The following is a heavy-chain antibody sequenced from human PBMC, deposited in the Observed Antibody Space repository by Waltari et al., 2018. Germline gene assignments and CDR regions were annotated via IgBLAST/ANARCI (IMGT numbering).Heavy chain of an antibody. Sequence: QVQLQESGPGLVKPSETLSLTCAVSGYSISGGYYWGWIRQPPGKGLEWIGSIYHSGSTYYNPSLKSRVTISVDTSKNQFSLKLSSVAAADTAVYYCARGYYCGGDCYCPWGQGTLVTVSS. CDR3: ARGYYCGGDCYCP. CDR1: GYSISGGYY. D-gene: IGHD2-21*01. V-gene: IGHV4-38-2*01. J-gene: IGHJ5*02. CDR2: IYHSGST.